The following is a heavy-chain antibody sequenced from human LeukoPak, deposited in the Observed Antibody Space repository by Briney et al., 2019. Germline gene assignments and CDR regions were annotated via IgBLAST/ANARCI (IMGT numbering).Heavy chain of an antibody. CDR2: ISGGGEDT. Sequence: PGGSLRLSCTASGFSFRSFAMSWVRQAPGQGLEWVSSISGGGEDTYYADSVKGRFTISRDNSETTLYLQMNSLGADDTALYYYGLDVWGQGTTVTVSS. V-gene: IGHV3-23*01. J-gene: IGHJ6*02. CDR1: GFSFRSFA. CDR3: GLDV.